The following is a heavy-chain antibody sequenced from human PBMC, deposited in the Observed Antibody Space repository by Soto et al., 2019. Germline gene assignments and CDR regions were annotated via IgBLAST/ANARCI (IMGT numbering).Heavy chain of an antibody. CDR1: GGTFSSYA. Sequence: QVQLVQSGAEVKKPGSSVKVSCKASGGTFSSYAISWVRQAPGQGLEWMGGIIPIFGTANYAQKFQGRVTITADESTSTAYMVLSSLRSEDTAVYYCAGDALYYDILTGYYFWGQGTLVTVSS. J-gene: IGHJ4*02. D-gene: IGHD3-9*01. V-gene: IGHV1-69*01. CDR3: AGDALYYDILTGYYF. CDR2: IIPIFGTA.